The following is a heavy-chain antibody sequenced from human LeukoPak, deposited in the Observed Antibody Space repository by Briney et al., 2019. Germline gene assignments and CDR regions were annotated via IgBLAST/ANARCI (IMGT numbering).Heavy chain of an antibody. CDR3: ARAKRGYSGYDFTEVIDY. D-gene: IGHD5-12*01. CDR2: ISAYNGNT. V-gene: IGHV1-18*04. Sequence: ASVKVSCKASGYTFTSYGISRVRQAPGQGLEWMGWISAYNGNTNYAQKLQGRVTMTTDTSTSTAYMELRSLRSDDTAVYYCARAKRGYSGYDFTEVIDYWGQGTLVTVSS. J-gene: IGHJ4*02. CDR1: GYTFTSYG.